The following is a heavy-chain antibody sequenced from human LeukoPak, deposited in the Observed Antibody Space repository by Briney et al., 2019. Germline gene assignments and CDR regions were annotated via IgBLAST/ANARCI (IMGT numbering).Heavy chain of an antibody. D-gene: IGHD2-15*01. CDR1: GFTVSSNY. J-gene: IGHJ6*04. CDR2: IYSGGST. CDR3: ARDSRRYCSGGSCDYYGMDV. Sequence: GGSLRLSCAASGFTVSSNYMSWVRQAPGKGLEWVSVIYSGGSTYYADSVKGRFTISRDNSKNTLYLQMNSLRAEDTAVYYCARDSRRYCSGGSCDYYGMDVWGKGPTVTVSS. V-gene: IGHV3-53*01.